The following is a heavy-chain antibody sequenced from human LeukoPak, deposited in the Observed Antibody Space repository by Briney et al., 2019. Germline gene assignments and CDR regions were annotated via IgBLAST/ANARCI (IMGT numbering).Heavy chain of an antibody. Sequence: SETLSLTCAVSGGSLRGYYWSCIRPPPGKGLEWSGEINHSGSTNYYPSLKSRVTISVDTSKNQFSLKLSSVAAADTAVYYCARGSIVGATTFDYWGQGTLVTVSS. J-gene: IGHJ4*02. V-gene: IGHV4-34*01. CDR3: ARGSIVGATTFDY. CDR2: INHSGST. D-gene: IGHD1-26*01. CDR1: GGSLRGYY.